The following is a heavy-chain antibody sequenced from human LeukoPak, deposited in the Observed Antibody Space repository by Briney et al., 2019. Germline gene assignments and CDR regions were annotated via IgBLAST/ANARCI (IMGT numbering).Heavy chain of an antibody. D-gene: IGHD1-1*01. CDR3: ARPRKIQLWQAGLDV. CDR1: GYTFTTYA. V-gene: IGHV7-4-1*02. J-gene: IGHJ3*01. CDR2: INTNTGNP. Sequence: ASVKVSCKASGYTFTTYAMSWVRQAPGQGLEWMGWINTNTGNPTYAQGFTGRFVFSLDTPVSTAYLQISSLKAGDTAVYYCARPRKIQLWQAGLDVWGQGTMVTVSS.